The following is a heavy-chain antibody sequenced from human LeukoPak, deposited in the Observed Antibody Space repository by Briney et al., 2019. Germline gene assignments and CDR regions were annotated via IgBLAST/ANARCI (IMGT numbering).Heavy chain of an antibody. V-gene: IGHV3-7*01. CDR1: GFTFSSYA. D-gene: IGHD3-10*01. CDR2: EKQDESEK. Sequence: PGGSLRLSCAASGFTFSSYAMSWVRQAPGKGLEWVANEKQDESEKYYVDSVKGRFTISRDNAKNSLYLQMNSLRAEDTAVYYCARNSMIRGAGDGMDVWGQGTTVTVSS. J-gene: IGHJ6*02. CDR3: ARNSMIRGAGDGMDV.